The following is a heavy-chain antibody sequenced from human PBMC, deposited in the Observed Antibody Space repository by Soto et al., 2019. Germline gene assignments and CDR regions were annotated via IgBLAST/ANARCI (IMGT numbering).Heavy chain of an antibody. V-gene: IGHV3-15*07. CDR3: TTDLAVTTLYVY. D-gene: IGHD4-17*01. CDR1: GFTFSNAW. CDR2: IKSKTDGETA. Sequence: PGGSLRLSCAASGFTFSNAWMNWVRQAPGKGLEWVGRIKSKTDGETADYAAPVKGRFTISRDDSKNTLYLQMNSLKTEDTAVYYCTTDLAVTTLYVYWGQGALVTVSS. J-gene: IGHJ4*02.